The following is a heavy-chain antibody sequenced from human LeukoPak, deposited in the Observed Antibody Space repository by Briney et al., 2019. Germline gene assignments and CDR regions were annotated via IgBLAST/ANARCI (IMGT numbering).Heavy chain of an antibody. D-gene: IGHD5-24*01. CDR3: ARGGGFHYYYYGMDV. CDR1: GGSISSSSYY. Sequence: SETLSLTCTVSGGSISSSSYYWGWIRQPPGKGLEWIGSIYYSGSTCYNPSLESRVTISVDTSKNQFSLKLSSVTAADTAVYYCARGGGFHYYYYGMDVWGQGTTVTVSS. CDR2: IYYSGST. J-gene: IGHJ6*02. V-gene: IGHV4-39*07.